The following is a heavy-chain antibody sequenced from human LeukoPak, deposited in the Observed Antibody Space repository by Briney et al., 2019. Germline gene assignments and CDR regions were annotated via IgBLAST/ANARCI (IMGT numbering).Heavy chain of an antibody. Sequence: GGSLRLSCAASGFTFSSYSMNWVRQAPGKGLEWVSSISSSSSTIYYADSVKGRFTISRDNAKNSLYLQMNSLRAEDTAVYYCARDREAYCGGDCYSSGDDAFDIWGQGTMVTVSS. CDR2: ISSSSSTI. V-gene: IGHV3-21*01. J-gene: IGHJ3*02. CDR1: GFTFSSYS. CDR3: ARDREAYCGGDCYSSGDDAFDI. D-gene: IGHD2-21*02.